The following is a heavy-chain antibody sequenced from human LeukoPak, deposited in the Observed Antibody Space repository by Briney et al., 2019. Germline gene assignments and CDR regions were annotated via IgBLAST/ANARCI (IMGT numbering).Heavy chain of an antibody. J-gene: IGHJ4*02. V-gene: IGHV3-74*03. CDR2: LHSDGSST. CDR3: AIRRGYTYGDDY. CDR1: GLTFSSYW. Sequence: GGSLRLSCAASGLTFSSYWMLWVRQAPGKGLVWVSRLHSDGSSTAYADSVKGRFTISRDNAKNTLYLQMNTLRAEDTAVYYCAIRRGYTYGDDYWAREPWSPSPQ. D-gene: IGHD5-18*01.